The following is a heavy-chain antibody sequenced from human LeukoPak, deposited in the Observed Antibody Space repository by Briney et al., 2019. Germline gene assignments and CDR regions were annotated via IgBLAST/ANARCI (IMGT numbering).Heavy chain of an antibody. CDR1: GFTFRSYW. J-gene: IGHJ4*02. D-gene: IGHD3-22*01. V-gene: IGHV3-7*01. Sequence: GRSLRLSCAASGFTFRSYWMTWVRQSPGKGLEWVANIKQDGSETYHVDSVKGRFTISRDNAKNSLYLQMNSLRAEDTAVYYCARSYDSSGYYPYYFEYWGQGTLVTVSS. CDR2: IKQDGSET. CDR3: ARSYDSSGYYPYYFEY.